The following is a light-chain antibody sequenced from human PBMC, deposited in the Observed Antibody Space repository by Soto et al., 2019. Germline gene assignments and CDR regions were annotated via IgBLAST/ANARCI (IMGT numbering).Light chain of an antibody. Sequence: EIVVTQSPGTLSLSPGERATLSCRASQSVSSSYLAWYQQKPGQAPRLLIYGASSRATGIPDRFSGSGSGTDFTITISRLEPEDFAVYYCQQYGRSPRTFGQGTKVEIK. CDR3: QQYGRSPRT. CDR1: QSVSSSY. J-gene: IGKJ1*01. CDR2: GAS. V-gene: IGKV3-20*01.